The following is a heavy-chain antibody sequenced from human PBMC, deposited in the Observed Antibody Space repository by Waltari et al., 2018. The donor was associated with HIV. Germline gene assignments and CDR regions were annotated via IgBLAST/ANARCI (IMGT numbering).Heavy chain of an antibody. CDR3: AKDVRYWDGLFYVGHDAFDV. CDR1: GFTFNTYA. V-gene: IGHV3-30-3*02. Sequence: QVQLVESGGGVVPPGRSLRLSCAASGFTFNTYAMHWVRQAPGEVVVWVADFSYDGSDKHYADAVKGRFTISRDNAKNTVYLQLSSLRAEDTAAYYCAKDVRYWDGLFYVGHDAFDVWGQGTMVTVSS. J-gene: IGHJ3*01. CDR2: FSYDGSDK. D-gene: IGHD3-3*01.